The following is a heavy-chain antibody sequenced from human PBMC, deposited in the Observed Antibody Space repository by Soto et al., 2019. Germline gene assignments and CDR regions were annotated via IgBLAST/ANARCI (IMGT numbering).Heavy chain of an antibody. CDR1: GFTFSSYA. CDR3: ARAPRTGSSSWYGLYYYYGMDV. D-gene: IGHD6-13*01. Sequence: GGSLRLSCAASGFTFSSYAMHWVRQAPGKGLEWVAVISYDGSNKYYADSVKGRFTISRDNSKNTLYLQMNSLRAEDTAVYYCARAPRTGSSSWYGLYYYYGMDVWGQGTKVTVSS. CDR2: ISYDGSNK. J-gene: IGHJ6*02. V-gene: IGHV3-30-3*01.